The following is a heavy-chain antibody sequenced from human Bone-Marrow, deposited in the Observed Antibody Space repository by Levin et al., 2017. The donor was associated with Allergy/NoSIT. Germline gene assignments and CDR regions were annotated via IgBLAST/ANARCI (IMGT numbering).Heavy chain of an antibody. J-gene: IGHJ6*02. CDR3: AKEIMHTVTSYRYDYFGMDV. Sequence: LSLTCAASGFTFSSFAVSWVRQAPGKGLEWVSGLSGSGGSRYYADSVKGRFTISRDNSKNTLYLHMNSLGVEDTAVYYCAKEIMHTVTSYRYDYFGMDVWGQGTTVTVSS. D-gene: IGHD4-11*01. V-gene: IGHV3-23*01. CDR2: LSGSGGSR. CDR1: GFTFSSFA.